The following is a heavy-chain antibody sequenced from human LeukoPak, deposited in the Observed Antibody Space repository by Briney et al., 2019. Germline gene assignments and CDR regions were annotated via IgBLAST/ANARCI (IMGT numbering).Heavy chain of an antibody. Sequence: ASVKVSCKASGYTFINYGINWVRQAPGQGLEWMGWISTNNANTNDAQKFQGRVVMTTDTSTNTAYMELRSLRSDDTAVYYCTRDHEWNSRTWSYFQHWGQGTLVTVSS. CDR3: TRDHEWNSRTWSYFQH. D-gene: IGHD2/OR15-2a*01. J-gene: IGHJ1*01. V-gene: IGHV1-18*01. CDR2: ISTNNANT. CDR1: GYTFINYG.